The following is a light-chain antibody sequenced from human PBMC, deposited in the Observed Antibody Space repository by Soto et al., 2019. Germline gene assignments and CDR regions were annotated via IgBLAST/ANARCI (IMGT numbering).Light chain of an antibody. CDR3: QQYNLYPYT. V-gene: IGKV1-5*03. CDR2: KAS. Sequence: DIQMTQSPSTLSASVGDRVTITGRASQSISNWLAWYQEKPGKAPNLLIYKASSLEGGVPSRFSGSGSGTEFTLTISSLQPEDFATYYCQQYNLYPYTFGQGTKLEIK. CDR1: QSISNW. J-gene: IGKJ2*01.